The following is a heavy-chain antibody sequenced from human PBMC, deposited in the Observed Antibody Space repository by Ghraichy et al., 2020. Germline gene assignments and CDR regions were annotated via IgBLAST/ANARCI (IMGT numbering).Heavy chain of an antibody. V-gene: IGHV4-34*01. CDR1: GGSFSGYY. CDR2: INHSGST. CDR3: ASITTDPYGAFDI. D-gene: IGHD3-22*01. Sequence: LSLTCAVYGGSFSGYYWSWIRQPPGKGLEWIGEINHSGSTNYNPSLKSRVTISVDTSKNQFSLKLSSVTAADTAVYYCASITTDPYGAFDIWGQGTMVTVSS. J-gene: IGHJ3*02.